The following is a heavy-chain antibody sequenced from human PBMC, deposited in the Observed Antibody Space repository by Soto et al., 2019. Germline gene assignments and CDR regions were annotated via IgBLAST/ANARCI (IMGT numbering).Heavy chain of an antibody. CDR3: ARGEGYYDSSGYYYVPYWFYP. D-gene: IGHD3-22*01. CDR1: GGSISSGDYY. J-gene: IGHJ5*02. V-gene: IGHV4-30-4*01. Sequence: QVQLQESGPGLVKPSQTLSLTCTVSGGSISSGDYYWSWIRQPPGKGLVWIGYIYYSGSSYYNPSLRSGVTISVDTSKNQFSLKLSSVTAADTAVYYCARGEGYYDSSGYYYVPYWFYPWGQGTLVTVSS. CDR2: IYYSGSS.